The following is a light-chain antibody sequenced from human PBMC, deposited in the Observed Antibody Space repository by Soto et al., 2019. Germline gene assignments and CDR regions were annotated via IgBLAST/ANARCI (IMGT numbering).Light chain of an antibody. Sequence: QSVLTQPASVSGSPGQSITISCTGTSSDVGGYNYVSWYQHHPGKAPKLMIYKVGIRPSAASNRFSGSKSGNTASLTISGLQAEDVADYYCSSYTSSNTYVFGTGAKGTVL. CDR2: KVG. V-gene: IGLV2-14*01. J-gene: IGLJ1*01. CDR3: SSYTSSNTYV. CDR1: SSDVGGYNY.